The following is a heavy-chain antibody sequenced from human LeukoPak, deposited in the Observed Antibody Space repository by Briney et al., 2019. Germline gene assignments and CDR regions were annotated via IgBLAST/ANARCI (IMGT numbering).Heavy chain of an antibody. V-gene: IGHV4-59*12. D-gene: IGHD3-9*01. CDR3: ARGPRYRFDY. CDR1: GGSISSYY. CDR2: IYYSGST. Sequence: PSETLSLTCTVSGGSISSYYWSWIRQPPGKGLEWIGYIYYSGSTNYNPSLKSRVTISVDTSKNQFSLKLSSVTAADTAVYYCARGPRYRFDYWGQGTLVTVSS. J-gene: IGHJ4*02.